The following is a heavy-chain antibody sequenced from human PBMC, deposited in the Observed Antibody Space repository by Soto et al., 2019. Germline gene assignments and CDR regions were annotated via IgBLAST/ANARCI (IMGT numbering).Heavy chain of an antibody. CDR3: ARGEVHRSGWNLEF. D-gene: IGHD6-19*01. CDR2: INPSSGST. V-gene: IGHV1-46*03. CDR1: GYTFTSDH. Sequence: ASVKVSCKASGYTFTSDHLHWVRQTPGLGLEWMGRINPSSGSTNYPQKFQGRVTMTRDTSTATAYMELSSLRSEDSAVYFCARGEVHRSGWNLEFWGQGSLVTVSS. J-gene: IGHJ4*02.